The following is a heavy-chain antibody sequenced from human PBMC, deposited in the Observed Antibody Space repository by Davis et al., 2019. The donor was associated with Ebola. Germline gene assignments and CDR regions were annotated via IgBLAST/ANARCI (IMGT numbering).Heavy chain of an antibody. J-gene: IGHJ4*02. D-gene: IGHD6-19*01. V-gene: IGHV3-23*01. CDR1: GFTFSSNS. CDR3: TPHSGWYFFDY. CDR2: ISGSGGST. Sequence: GESLKISCAASGFTFSSNSMTWVRQAPGKGLEWVSGISGSGGSTYYADSVKGRFTISRDNSKRTLYLQMDRLKAEDTAVYYCTPHSGWYFFDYWGQGTLVTVSS.